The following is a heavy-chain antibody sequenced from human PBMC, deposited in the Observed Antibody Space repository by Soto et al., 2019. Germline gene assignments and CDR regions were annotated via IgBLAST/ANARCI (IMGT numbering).Heavy chain of an antibody. CDR2: IYYRGTT. V-gene: IGHV4-31*03. CDR1: GGSISSGGYY. Sequence: QVQLQESGPGLVKPSQTLSLTCTVSGGSISSGGYYWSWIRQLPGKGVEWIGYIYYRGTTYYNPSLERRGTISVDTSENPFSLKLGSVTAAGTAVYYCARTPLDWGQGTLVTVSS. CDR3: ARTPLD. J-gene: IGHJ4*02.